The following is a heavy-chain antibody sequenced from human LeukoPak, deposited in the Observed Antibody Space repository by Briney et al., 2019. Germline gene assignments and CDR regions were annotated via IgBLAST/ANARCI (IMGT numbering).Heavy chain of an antibody. CDR1: GYTFTSYD. V-gene: IGHV1-8*01. J-gene: IGHJ4*02. CDR2: MNPNSGNT. Sequence: GASVKVSYKASGYTFTSYDINWVRQATGQGLEWMGWMNPNSGNTGYAQKFQGRVTMTRNTSISTAYMELSSLRSEDTAVYYCAREYRRKGPPGGYWGQGTLVTVSS. D-gene: IGHD2-2*01. CDR3: AREYRRKGPPGGY.